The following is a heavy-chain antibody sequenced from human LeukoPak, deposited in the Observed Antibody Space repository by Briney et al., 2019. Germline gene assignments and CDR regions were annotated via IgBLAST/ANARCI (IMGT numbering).Heavy chain of an antibody. CDR2: LNPNSGDT. J-gene: IGHJ4*02. CDR1: GYTFTDYY. Sequence: ASVKVSCKASGYTFTDYYMHWVRQAPGQGLGWMGRLNPNSGDTNYAQKFQGRVSMTRDTSISTAYMDLSDLRSDDTAVYYCARGRNIEMTTMSGGSDYWGQGTLVTVSS. V-gene: IGHV1-2*06. D-gene: IGHD5-24*01. CDR3: ARGRNIEMTTMSGGSDY.